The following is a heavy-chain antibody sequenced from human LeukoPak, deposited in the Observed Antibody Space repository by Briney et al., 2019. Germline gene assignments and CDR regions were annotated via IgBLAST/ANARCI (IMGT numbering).Heavy chain of an antibody. CDR1: GGSISYYY. J-gene: IGHJ4*02. CDR2: IYYSGDT. D-gene: IGHD6-19*01. V-gene: IGHV4-59*08. Sequence: PSATLSLTCTVSGGSISYYYWSWIRQPPGKRLEWIGYIYYSGDTKYNPSLKSRVSMSVDTSRNQFSLKLTSVTAADTAIYYCARHPSRVAVTGGGFDYWGQGTLVTVSS. CDR3: ARHPSRVAVTGGGFDY.